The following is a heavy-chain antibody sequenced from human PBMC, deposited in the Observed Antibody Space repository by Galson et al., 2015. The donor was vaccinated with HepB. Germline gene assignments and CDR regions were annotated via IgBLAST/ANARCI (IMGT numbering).Heavy chain of an antibody. J-gene: IGHJ5*02. D-gene: IGHD1-7*01. Sequence: TLSLTCTVSGGSISSGDYYWSWIRQPPGKGLEWIGYIYYSGSTYYNPSLKSRVTISVDTSKNQFSLKLSSVTAADTAVYYCARDRGGGITGTTFDPWGQGTLVTVSS. CDR2: IYYSGST. CDR1: GGSISSGDYY. CDR3: ARDRGGGITGTTFDP. V-gene: IGHV4-30-4*01.